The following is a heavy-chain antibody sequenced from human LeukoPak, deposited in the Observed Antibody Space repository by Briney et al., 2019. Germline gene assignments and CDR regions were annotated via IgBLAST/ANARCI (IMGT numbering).Heavy chain of an antibody. J-gene: IGHJ2*01. D-gene: IGHD3-22*01. V-gene: IGHV4-34*01. Sequence: SETLSLTCAVYGGSFSGYYWSWIRQPPGKGLEWIGEINHSGSTNYNPSLKSRVTISVDTSKNQFSLKLSSVTAADTAVYYCARLVEIVVISNYWYFDLWGRGTLVTVSS. CDR2: INHSGST. CDR1: GGSFSGYY. CDR3: ARLVEIVVISNYWYFDL.